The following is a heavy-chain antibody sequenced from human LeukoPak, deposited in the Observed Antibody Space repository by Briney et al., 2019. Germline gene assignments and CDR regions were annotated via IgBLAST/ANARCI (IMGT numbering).Heavy chain of an antibody. CDR2: INPNSGNA. J-gene: IGHJ6*03. Sequence: GASVKVSCKASGYTFSDYDNNWVRQATGQGLEWMGWINPNSGNAGYAQKFQGRVTMTRNTSISTAYMELSSLRSEDTAVYYCARALAWGGSSYSYYYMDVWDKGTTVTVSS. V-gene: IGHV1-8*01. CDR1: GYTFSDYD. CDR3: ARALAWGGSSYSYYYMDV. D-gene: IGHD1-26*01.